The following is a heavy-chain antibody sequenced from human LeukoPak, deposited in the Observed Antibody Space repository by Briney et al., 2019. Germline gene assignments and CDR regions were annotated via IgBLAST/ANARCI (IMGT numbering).Heavy chain of an antibody. CDR2: FVVVGGNT. D-gene: IGHD2-2*01. Sequence: SVEVSCKASRFTFTRSAMQWVGQAGGQRLRGIGWFVVVGGNTNYAQKFQERVTITRDMSTSTAYMELSSLRSEDTAVYYCAAVVRGPNCSNTSCYVNDYWGQGTLVTVSS. CDR3: AAVVRGPNCSNTSCYVNDY. CDR1: RFTFTRSA. V-gene: IGHV1-58*02. J-gene: IGHJ4*02.